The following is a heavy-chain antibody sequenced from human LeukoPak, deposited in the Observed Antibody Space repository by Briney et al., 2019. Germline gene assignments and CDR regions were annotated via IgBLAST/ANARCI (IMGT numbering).Heavy chain of an antibody. CDR1: GGSFSGYY. D-gene: IGHD3-10*01. CDR2: INHSGST. CDR3: ARGLYGSGSYRTSSFDY. Sequence: TSETLSLTCAVYGGSFSGYYWSWIRQPPGKGLEWIGEINHSGSTSYNPSLKSRVTISVDTSKNQFSLKLSSVTAADTAVYYCARGLYGSGSYRTSSFDYWGQGTLVTVSS. V-gene: IGHV4-34*01. J-gene: IGHJ4*02.